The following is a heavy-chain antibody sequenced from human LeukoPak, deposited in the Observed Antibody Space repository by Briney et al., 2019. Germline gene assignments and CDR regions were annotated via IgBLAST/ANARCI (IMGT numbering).Heavy chain of an antibody. CDR2: INHSGST. J-gene: IGHJ4*02. D-gene: IGHD3-22*01. CDR3: ARGGYYDSSGHDY. CDR1: GGSFSGYY. V-gene: IGHV4-34*01. Sequence: SETLSLTCAVYGGSFSGYYWSWIRQPPGKGLEWIGEINHSGSTNYNPSLKSRVTISVDTSKNQLSLKLSSVTAADTAVYYCARGGYYDSSGHDYWGQGTLVTVSS.